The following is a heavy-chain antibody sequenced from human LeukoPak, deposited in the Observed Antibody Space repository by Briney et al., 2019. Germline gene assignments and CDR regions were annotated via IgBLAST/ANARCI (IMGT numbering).Heavy chain of an antibody. CDR2: IIPIFGTA. V-gene: IGHV1-69*05. Sequence: ASVKVSCKASGGTFSSYAISWVRQAPGQGLEWMGGIIPIFGTANYAQKFQGRVTITTDESTSTAYMELSSLRSEVTAVYYCARELTTYYYDSSGSSLDYWGQGTLVTVSS. D-gene: IGHD3-22*01. J-gene: IGHJ4*02. CDR1: GGTFSSYA. CDR3: ARELTTYYYDSSGSSLDY.